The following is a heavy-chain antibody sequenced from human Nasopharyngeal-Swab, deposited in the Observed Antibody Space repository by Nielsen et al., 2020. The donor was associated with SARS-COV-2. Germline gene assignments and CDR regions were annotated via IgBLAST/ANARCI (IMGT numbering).Heavy chain of an antibody. CDR3: ARHSSWYLTYYWYFDL. CDR1: GGSISSYY. D-gene: IGHD6-13*01. Sequence: SETLSLTCTVSGGSISSYYWGWIRQPPGKGLEWIGSIYYSGSTYYNPSLKSRVTISVDTSKNQFSLKLSSVTAADTAVYYCARHSSWYLTYYWYFDLWGRGTLVTVSS. J-gene: IGHJ2*01. CDR2: IYYSGST. V-gene: IGHV4-39*01.